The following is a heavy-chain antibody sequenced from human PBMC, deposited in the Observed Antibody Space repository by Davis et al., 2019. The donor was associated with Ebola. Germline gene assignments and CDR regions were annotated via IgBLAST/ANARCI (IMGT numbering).Heavy chain of an antibody. CDR1: GYSFADYY. CDR3: ARGELGRWFDP. Sequence: ASVKVSCKASGYSFADYYMHWVRQAPGQGLEWMGRINPNSGGTNYAQKFQGRVTMTRDTSISTAYMELSRLRSDDTAVYYCARGELGRWFDPWGQGTLVTVSS. J-gene: IGHJ5*02. D-gene: IGHD1-26*01. V-gene: IGHV1-2*06. CDR2: INPNSGGT.